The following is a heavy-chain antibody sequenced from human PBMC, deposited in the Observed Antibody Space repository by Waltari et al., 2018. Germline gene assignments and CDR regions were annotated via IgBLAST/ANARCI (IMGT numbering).Heavy chain of an antibody. CDR1: GLSLRTSGMC. D-gene: IGHD3-16*01. CDR3: ARAWGSGYFDY. J-gene: IGHJ4*02. CDR2: IDWDDDK. Sequence: QFTLRQSGLAQVKPLPHLTLTCISSGLSLRTSGMCVSWIRQPPVKALEWLALIDWDDDKYYSTSLKTRLTIPKDTSKNQVVLTMTNMDPVDTATYYCARAWGSGYFDYWGQGTLVTVSS. V-gene: IGHV2-70*01.